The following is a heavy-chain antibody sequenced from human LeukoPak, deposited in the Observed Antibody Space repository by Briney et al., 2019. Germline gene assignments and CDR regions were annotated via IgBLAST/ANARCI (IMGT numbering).Heavy chain of an antibody. D-gene: IGHD2-15*01. CDR1: GFTFSGHW. Sequence: AGSLRPSCVASGFTFSGHWMHWVRQVPGKGLMAVSRITLDGNVAAHADSVKGRFTISRDTAKKTLYLDMNSLTAEDTALYYCARSGYSNGYDYWGQGTLVTVSS. CDR3: ARSGYSNGYDY. V-gene: IGHV3-74*03. J-gene: IGHJ4*02. CDR2: ITLDGNVA.